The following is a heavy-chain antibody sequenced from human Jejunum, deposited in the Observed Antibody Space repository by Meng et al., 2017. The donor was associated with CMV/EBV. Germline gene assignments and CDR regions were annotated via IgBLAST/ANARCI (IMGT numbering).Heavy chain of an antibody. Sequence: QLGESGGGLVQPGGSLSPSCAVSGISVTTNYMTWVRQTPGKGLEWVSVIYSGGDKTYYADSVKGRFTISRDSSRNTLYLQMTSLRAGDTALYYCARGAMSFESWGQGTLVTVSS. CDR2: IYSGGDKT. CDR1: GISVTTNY. V-gene: IGHV3-66*01. J-gene: IGHJ5*01. CDR3: ARGAMSFES.